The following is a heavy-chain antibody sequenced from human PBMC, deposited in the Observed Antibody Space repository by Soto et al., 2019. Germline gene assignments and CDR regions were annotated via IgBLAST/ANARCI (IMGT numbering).Heavy chain of an antibody. D-gene: IGHD5-18*01. CDR1: GGTFSSYA. V-gene: IGHV1-69*13. CDR3: ASTRRGYSYGHSKYYYYGLDV. Sequence: GASVKVSCKASGGTFSSYAISWVRQAPGQGLEWMGGIIPIFGTANYAQKFQGRVTITADESTSTAYMELSSLRSEDTAVYYCASTRRGYSYGHSKYYYYGLDVWGQGTTVTVSS. J-gene: IGHJ6*02. CDR2: IIPIFGTA.